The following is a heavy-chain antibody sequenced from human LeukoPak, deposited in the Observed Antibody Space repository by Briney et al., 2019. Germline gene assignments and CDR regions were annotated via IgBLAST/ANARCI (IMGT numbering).Heavy chain of an antibody. Sequence: SVKVSCKASGGTFSSYAISWVRQAPGQGLEWMGGIIPIFGTANYAQKFQGRVTITADKSTSTAYMELSSLRSEDTAVYYCARGHSYYGSGSPDDWGQGALVTVSS. CDR1: GGTFSSYA. CDR3: ARGHSYYGSGSPDD. V-gene: IGHV1-69*06. D-gene: IGHD3-10*01. CDR2: IIPIFGTA. J-gene: IGHJ4*02.